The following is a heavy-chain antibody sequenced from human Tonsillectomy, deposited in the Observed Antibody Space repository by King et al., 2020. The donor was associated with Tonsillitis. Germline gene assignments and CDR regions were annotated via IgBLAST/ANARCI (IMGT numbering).Heavy chain of an antibody. D-gene: IGHD1-26*01. Sequence: VQLVESGGGLVQPGGSLRLSCAASGFTFSSYEMKLVRQAPGKGLGWGSYISRSGRILYYATSVKGRFTITRDNAKNSLYLQMNSLRAADTAVYYCARDPIVGANFDYWGQGTLVTVAT. J-gene: IGHJ4*02. CDR3: ARDPIVGANFDY. V-gene: IGHV3-48*03. CDR2: ISRSGRIL. CDR1: GFTFSSYE.